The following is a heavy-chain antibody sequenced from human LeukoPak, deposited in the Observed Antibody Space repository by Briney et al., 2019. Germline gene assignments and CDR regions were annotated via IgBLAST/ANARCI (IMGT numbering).Heavy chain of an antibody. Sequence: GGSLRLSCAASGFTFSSYSVNWVRQAPGKGLEWVSSISSSSSYIYYADSVKGRFTISRDNAKNSLYLQMNSLRAEDTAVYYCARAQGIAVAGTVYWGQGTLVTVSS. J-gene: IGHJ4*02. CDR3: ARAQGIAVAGTVY. CDR2: ISSSSSYI. V-gene: IGHV3-21*01. CDR1: GFTFSSYS. D-gene: IGHD6-19*01.